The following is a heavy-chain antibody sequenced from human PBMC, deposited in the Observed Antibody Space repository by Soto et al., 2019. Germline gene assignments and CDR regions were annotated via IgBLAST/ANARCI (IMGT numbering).Heavy chain of an antibody. CDR2: ISYDGSNK. D-gene: IGHD2-15*01. CDR1: GFTFSSYA. Sequence: GGSLRLSCAASGFTFSSYAMHWVRQAPGKGLEWVAVISYDGSNKYYADSVKGRFTISRDNSKNTLYLQMNSLRAEDTAVYYCARKPSGGWFDPWGQGTLVTVSS. V-gene: IGHV3-30-3*01. J-gene: IGHJ5*02. CDR3: ARKPSGGWFDP.